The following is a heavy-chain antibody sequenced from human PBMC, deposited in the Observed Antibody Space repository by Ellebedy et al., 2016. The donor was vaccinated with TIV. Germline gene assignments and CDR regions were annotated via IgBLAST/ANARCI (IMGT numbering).Heavy chain of an antibody. CDR3: AREGRGNSADMDV. D-gene: IGHD4-23*01. Sequence: MPSETLSLTCTVSGGSISNYYWSWIRQPPGKGLEWIGYIYYSGSTNYNPSLESRVTISVDTSKNQFSLKLSSVTAADTAVYYCAREGRGNSADMDVWGKGTTVTVSS. CDR1: GGSISNYY. CDR2: IYYSGST. V-gene: IGHV4-59*01. J-gene: IGHJ6*03.